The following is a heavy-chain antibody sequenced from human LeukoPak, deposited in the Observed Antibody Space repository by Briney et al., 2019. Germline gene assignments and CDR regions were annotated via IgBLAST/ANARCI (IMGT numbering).Heavy chain of an antibody. CDR3: STGSGHAFDI. Sequence: GGSLRLSCAASGFTFSSYWMHWVRQAPGKGLVWVSRINSDGSSTSYADSVKGRFTISRDNPKNTLYLQMNSLRAEDTAVYYCSTGSGHAFDIWGQGTMVTVSS. CDR2: INSDGSST. CDR1: GFTFSSYW. D-gene: IGHD3-10*01. J-gene: IGHJ3*02. V-gene: IGHV3-74*01.